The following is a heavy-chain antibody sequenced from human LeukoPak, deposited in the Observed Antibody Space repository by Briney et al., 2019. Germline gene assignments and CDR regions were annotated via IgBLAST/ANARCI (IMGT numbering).Heavy chain of an antibody. D-gene: IGHD3-9*01. CDR1: GGTFSSYA. CDR3: ARVLTTRTNHDAFDI. J-gene: IGHJ3*02. CDR2: IIPIFGTA. Sequence: SVKVSCKASGGTFSSYAISWVRQAPGQGLEWMGGIIPIFGTANYAQKFQGRVTITTDESTSTAYMELSSLRSEDTAVYYCARVLTTRTNHDAFDIWGQGTMVTVSS. V-gene: IGHV1-69*05.